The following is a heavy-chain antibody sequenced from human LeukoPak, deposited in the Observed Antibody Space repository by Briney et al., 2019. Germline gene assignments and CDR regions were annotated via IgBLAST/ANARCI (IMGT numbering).Heavy chain of an antibody. CDR1: GFTFSSYA. D-gene: IGHD3-10*01. V-gene: IGHV3-23*01. CDR3: AKDWYYSGSESYYFISNWFDP. CDR2: ISNSGDST. Sequence: GSLRLSCAASGFTFSSYAMNWVRQAPGKGLEWVSSISNSGDSTYYADSVKGRFTISRDNSKNTLFLQMNSLRAEDTAVFYCAKDWYYSGSESYYFISNWFDPWGQGTLVTVSS. J-gene: IGHJ5*02.